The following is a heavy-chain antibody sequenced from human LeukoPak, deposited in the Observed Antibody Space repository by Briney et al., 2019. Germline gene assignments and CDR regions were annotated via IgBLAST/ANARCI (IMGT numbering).Heavy chain of an antibody. D-gene: IGHD3-10*01. J-gene: IGHJ6*03. CDR1: GGSISSGSYY. Sequence: PSQTLSLTCTVSGGSISSGSYYWRWIRQPAGKGLEWLGRIYTSGSTNYNPSLKSRLTISMDTSKNRFSLRLSSVTAADTAVYYCARQYYSGSGSSYYYMDVWGKGTTVTVSS. CDR2: IYTSGST. V-gene: IGHV4-61*02. CDR3: ARQYYSGSGSSYYYMDV.